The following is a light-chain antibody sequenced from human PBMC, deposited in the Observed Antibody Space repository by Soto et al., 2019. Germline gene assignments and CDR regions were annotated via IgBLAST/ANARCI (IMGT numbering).Light chain of an antibody. CDR2: GDN. V-gene: IGLV1-40*01. CDR3: QSYDRSLSGCV. Sequence: QAVVTQPPSVSGAPGQRVTISCTGSSSNIGAGYDVHWYQQLPRTAPKLLIYGDNNRPSGVPARFSASKSGTSASLAITGLQAEDEADYYCQSYDRSLSGCVFGTGTKLTVL. CDR1: SSNIGAGYD. J-gene: IGLJ1*01.